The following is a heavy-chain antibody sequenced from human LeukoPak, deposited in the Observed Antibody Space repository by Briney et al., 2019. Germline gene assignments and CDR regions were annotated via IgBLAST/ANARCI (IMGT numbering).Heavy chain of an antibody. CDR1: GLTVTNAW. Sequence: GGSLRLSCSASGLTVTNAWMNWVRQAPGEGLDWVGRIASKTDGGGTDYAAPVKGRFTISRDDSKNTLYLQMNSLKTEDTAVYYCTTDGGVMQWLFWGQGTLVTVSS. V-gene: IGHV3-15*07. CDR3: TTDGGVMQWLF. J-gene: IGHJ4*02. CDR2: IASKTDGGGT. D-gene: IGHD6-19*01.